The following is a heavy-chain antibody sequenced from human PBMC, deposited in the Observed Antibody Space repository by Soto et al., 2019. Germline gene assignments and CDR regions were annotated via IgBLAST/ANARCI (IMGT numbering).Heavy chain of an antibody. V-gene: IGHV3-23*01. CDR2: SSGSGSGGST. D-gene: IGHD4-4*01. Sequence: EVQLLESGGGLVQPGGSLRLSCAASGFTFTNYAMTWVRQAPGKGLEWVSISSGSGSGGSTNYADSVKGRFTISRDNSKNTLYLQMTSLRVEDTAVYYGPKDRDDYRNYAFDYWGQGTLVTVSS. CDR3: PKDRDDYRNYAFDY. J-gene: IGHJ4*02. CDR1: GFTFTNYA.